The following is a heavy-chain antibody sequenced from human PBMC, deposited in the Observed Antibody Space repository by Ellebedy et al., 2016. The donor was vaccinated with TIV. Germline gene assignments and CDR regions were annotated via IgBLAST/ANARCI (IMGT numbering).Heavy chain of an antibody. V-gene: IGHV1-69*13. Sequence: AASVKVSCKASGGTFSNYAFSWVRQAPGQGLEWKGGIIRIFGTANYAQKFQGRVTITADESTSTAYMELSSLRSEDTAMYYCARIITGIGWFDPWGQGTLVTVSS. CDR3: ARIITGIGWFDP. J-gene: IGHJ5*02. CDR1: GGTFSNYA. D-gene: IGHD1-20*01. CDR2: IIRIFGTA.